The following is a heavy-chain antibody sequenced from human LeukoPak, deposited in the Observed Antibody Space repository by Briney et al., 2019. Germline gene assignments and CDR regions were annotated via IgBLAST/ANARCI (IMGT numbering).Heavy chain of an antibody. J-gene: IGHJ4*02. Sequence: GESLKISCKGSGYSFTSYWIGGVRQMPGKGLEWMGIIYPGDSDTRYSPSFQGQVTISADKSISTAYLQWSSLKASDTAMYYCARRGRFGTAAAQYYFDYWGQGTLVTVSS. CDR3: ARRGRFGTAAAQYYFDY. CDR1: GYSFTSYW. D-gene: IGHD6-13*01. CDR2: IYPGDSDT. V-gene: IGHV5-51*01.